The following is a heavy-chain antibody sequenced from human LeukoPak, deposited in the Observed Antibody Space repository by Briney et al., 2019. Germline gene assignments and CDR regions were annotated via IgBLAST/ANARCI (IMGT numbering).Heavy chain of an antibody. CDR2: ISYDGSNK. V-gene: IGHV3-30-3*01. CDR1: GFTLSNYA. Sequence: QPGRSLRLSCVASGFTLSNYAMHWVSQAPGKGLEWVALISYDGSNKYYADSVKGRFTISRDNSKNTLYLQMNSLRAEETAVYYCARGGVYSSGSYYLYYFDYWGQGTLVTVS. D-gene: IGHD6-19*01. J-gene: IGHJ4*02. CDR3: ARGGVYSSGSYYLYYFDY.